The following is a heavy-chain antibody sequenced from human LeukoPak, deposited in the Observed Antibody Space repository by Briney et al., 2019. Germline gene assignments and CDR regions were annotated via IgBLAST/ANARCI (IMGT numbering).Heavy chain of an antibody. CDR2: IYSGGST. J-gene: IGHJ4*02. CDR3: ARDPTSRIVVVPAAIHFDY. D-gene: IGHD2-2*01. CDR1: GFTVSSNY. V-gene: IGHV3-53*01. Sequence: GGSLRLSCAASGFTVSSNYMSWVRQAPGKGLEWVSVIYSGGSTYYADSVKGRFTISRDNAKNSLYLQMNSLRAEDTAVYYCARDPTSRIVVVPAAIHFDYWGQGTLVTVSS.